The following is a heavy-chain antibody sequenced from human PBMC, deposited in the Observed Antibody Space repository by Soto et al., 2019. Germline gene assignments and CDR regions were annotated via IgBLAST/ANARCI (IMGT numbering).Heavy chain of an antibody. J-gene: IGHJ6*02. CDR3: ARGGGVISDTTNYYYGMEV. Sequence: QAQLEQSGSEVKKPGASMKVSCKASGYTFSGYYIHWVRQAPGQGLEWMGWMNSTSGDSKLAPRCQGWVSLTRDTSISTAYMAMSRLKPDDTAVYYCARGGGVISDTTNYYYGMEVWGQGTTVSVSS. V-gene: IGHV1-2*04. D-gene: IGHD3-16*01. CDR2: MNSTSGDS. CDR1: GYTFSGYY.